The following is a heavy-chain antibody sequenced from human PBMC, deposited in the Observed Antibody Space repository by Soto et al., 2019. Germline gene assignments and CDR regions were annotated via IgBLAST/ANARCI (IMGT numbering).Heavy chain of an antibody. CDR1: GGSISTSNW. Sequence: QVQLQESGPGLVKPSGTLSLTCAVSGGSISTSNWWSWVRQPPGKGLEWIGEVYRTGSTNYKPSLESRLTRAVDKSKNQFSLKLTSVTAADTAVYYCARARATIAAAAIFDCWGQGTLVTVSS. V-gene: IGHV4-4*02. D-gene: IGHD6-13*01. J-gene: IGHJ4*02. CDR3: ARARATIAAAAIFDC. CDR2: VYRTGST.